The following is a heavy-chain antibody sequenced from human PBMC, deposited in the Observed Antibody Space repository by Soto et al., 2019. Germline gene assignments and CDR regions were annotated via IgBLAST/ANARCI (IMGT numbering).Heavy chain of an antibody. D-gene: IGHD6-19*01. Sequence: EVQLVESGGGLGQPGGSLRLSCAASGFTFSSYSMNWVRQAPGKGLEWVSYISSSSSTIYYADSVKGRFTISRDNAKNSLVLQMNTLRDEDTAVYYCTRSVRIAVSGYDYWGQGTLVTGSS. CDR2: ISSSSSTI. CDR3: TRSVRIAVSGYDY. J-gene: IGHJ4*02. V-gene: IGHV3-48*02. CDR1: GFTFSSYS.